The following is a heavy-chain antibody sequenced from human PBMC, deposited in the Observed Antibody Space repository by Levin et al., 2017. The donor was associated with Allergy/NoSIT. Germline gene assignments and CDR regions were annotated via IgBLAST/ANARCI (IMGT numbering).Heavy chain of an antibody. CDR1: GFTFSSYA. V-gene: IGHV3-30*04. D-gene: IGHD3-22*01. CDR2: ISYDGSNK. Sequence: GGSLRLSCAASGFTFSSYAMHWVRQAPGKGLEWVAVISYDGSNKYYADSVKGRITISRDNSKNTLYLQMNSLRAEDTAVYYCASAVYYDSSGYYLDYWGQGTLVTVSS. CDR3: ASAVYYDSSGYYLDY. J-gene: IGHJ4*02.